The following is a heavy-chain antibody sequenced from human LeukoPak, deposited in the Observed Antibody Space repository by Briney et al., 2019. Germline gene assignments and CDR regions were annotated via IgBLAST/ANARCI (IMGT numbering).Heavy chain of an antibody. Sequence: SETLSLTCTASGGSISSGGYYWSWIRQHPGKGLEWIGYISYSGSTYYNPSLKSRVTISVDTSKNQFSLKLSSVTAADTAVYYCARDLGYCSSTSCRYFDYWGQGTLVTVSS. V-gene: IGHV4-31*03. J-gene: IGHJ4*02. CDR2: ISYSGST. CDR1: GGSISSGGYY. CDR3: ARDLGYCSSTSCRYFDY. D-gene: IGHD2-2*01.